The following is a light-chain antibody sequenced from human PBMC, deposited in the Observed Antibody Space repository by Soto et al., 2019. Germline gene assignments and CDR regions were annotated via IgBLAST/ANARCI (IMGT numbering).Light chain of an antibody. CDR1: SSDVGGYNY. Sequence: QSVLTQPRSVSGSPGQSVTISCTGTSSDVGGYNYVSWYQQHPGKAPKLIMYDVTKRPSGVPDRFSGSKSGNTASLTISGLQAEDEADYYCCSYAGSYTHVFGTGTKV. CDR2: DVT. CDR3: CSYAGSYTHV. V-gene: IGLV2-11*01. J-gene: IGLJ1*01.